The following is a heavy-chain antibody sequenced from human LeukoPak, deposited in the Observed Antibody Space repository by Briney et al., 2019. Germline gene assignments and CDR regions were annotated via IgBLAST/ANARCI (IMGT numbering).Heavy chain of an antibody. Sequence: ASVKVSCKASGGTFSSYAISWVRQAPGQGLEWMGGIIPIFGTENYAQKFQGRVTITTDESTSTAYMELSSLRSEDTAVYYCASGDIVVVPAAPNYYYYMDVWGKGTTVTVSS. CDR3: ASGDIVVVPAAPNYYYYMDV. J-gene: IGHJ6*03. CDR1: GGTFSSYA. V-gene: IGHV1-69*05. CDR2: IIPIFGTE. D-gene: IGHD2-2*01.